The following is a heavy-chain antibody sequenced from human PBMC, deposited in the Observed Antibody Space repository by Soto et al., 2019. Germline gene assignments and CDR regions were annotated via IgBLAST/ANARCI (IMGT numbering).Heavy chain of an antibody. CDR2: ISFDGRSK. Sequence: GGPLSLSCTASEFTFSDYYMSRISETPGRGLEWVAVISFDGRSKDYADSVKGRFTTSSDSSKTTVYLQMNDLRPDDTAVYYCATWHEREHAYDVWGLGTTVTVS. CDR3: ATWHEREHAYDV. V-gene: IGHV3-30*03. CDR1: EFTFSDYY. D-gene: IGHD1-1*01. J-gene: IGHJ3*01.